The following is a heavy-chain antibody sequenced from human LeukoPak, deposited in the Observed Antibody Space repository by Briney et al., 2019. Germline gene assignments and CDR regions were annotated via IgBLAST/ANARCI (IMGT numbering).Heavy chain of an antibody. CDR3: ARQHRSSWYFDY. CDR2: ISSSGSTI. Sequence: GGSLRLSCAASGFTFSDYYTSWIRQAPGKGLEWVSYISSSGSTIYYADSVKGRFTISRDNAKNSLYLQMNSLRAGDTAVYYCARQHRSSWYFDYWGQGTLVTVSS. V-gene: IGHV3-11*01. D-gene: IGHD6-13*01. J-gene: IGHJ4*02. CDR1: GFTFSDYY.